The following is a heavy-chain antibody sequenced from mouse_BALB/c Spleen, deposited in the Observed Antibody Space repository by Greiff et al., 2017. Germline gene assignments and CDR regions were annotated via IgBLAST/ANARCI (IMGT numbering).Heavy chain of an antibody. CDR1: GYSITSDYA. Sequence: EVQRVESGPGLVKPSQSLSLTCTVTGYSITSDYAWNWIRQFPGNKLEWMGYISYSGSTSYNPSLKSRISITRDTSKNQFFLQLNSVTTEDTATYYCAPYYYGRGYFDVWGAGTTVTVSS. CDR3: APYYYGRGYFDV. CDR2: ISYSGST. D-gene: IGHD1-1*01. J-gene: IGHJ1*01. V-gene: IGHV3-2*02.